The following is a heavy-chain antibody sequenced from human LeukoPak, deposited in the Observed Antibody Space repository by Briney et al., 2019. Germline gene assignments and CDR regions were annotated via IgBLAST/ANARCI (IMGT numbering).Heavy chain of an antibody. CDR1: GLTFSSYS. CDR3: ARDDMVSDAFDI. J-gene: IGHJ3*02. V-gene: IGHV3-21*01. CDR2: ISSSSSYI. D-gene: IGHD2-8*01. Sequence: PGGSLRLSCAASGLTFSSYSMNWVRQAPGKGLEWVSSISSSSSYIYYADSVKGRFTISRDNAKNSLYLQMNSLRAEDTAVYYCARDDMVSDAFDIWGQGTMVTVSS.